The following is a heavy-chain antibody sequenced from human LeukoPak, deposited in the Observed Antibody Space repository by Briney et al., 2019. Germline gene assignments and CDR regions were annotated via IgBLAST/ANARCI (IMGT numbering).Heavy chain of an antibody. J-gene: IGHJ4*02. CDR1: GYTFTTYR. V-gene: IGHV5-10-1*01. Sequence: GESLKISCTTSGYTFTTYRITWVRQVPGKGLEWMGRIDPSGSSSTYSPSFQGHVTISVDQSIRTAYLQWSSLEASDTAIYYCARSSRTNRRGWYGFYYFDYWGQGTRVTVSS. CDR3: ARSSRTNRRGWYGFYYFDY. CDR2: IDPSGSSS. D-gene: IGHD6-19*01.